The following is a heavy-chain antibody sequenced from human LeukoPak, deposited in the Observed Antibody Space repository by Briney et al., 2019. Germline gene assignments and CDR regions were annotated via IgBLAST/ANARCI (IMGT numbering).Heavy chain of an antibody. Sequence: GGSLRLSCAASGFTFSSYWMHWVRQAPGKGLVWVSRINSDGSSTSYADSVKGRFTISRDNAKNMLYLQMNSPRAEDTAVYYCATSSDYHIFDYWGQGTLVTVSS. CDR1: GFTFSSYW. CDR2: INSDGSST. CDR3: ATSSDYHIFDY. V-gene: IGHV3-74*01. D-gene: IGHD3-22*01. J-gene: IGHJ4*02.